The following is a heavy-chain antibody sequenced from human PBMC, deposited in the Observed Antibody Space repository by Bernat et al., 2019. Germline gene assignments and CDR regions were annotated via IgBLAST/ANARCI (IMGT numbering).Heavy chain of an antibody. J-gene: IGHJ4*02. V-gene: IGHV3-23*01. CDR1: GFTFSSYA. D-gene: IGHD2-21*02. CDR2: ISGSGGST. Sequence: EVQLLESGGGLVQPGGSLRLSCAASGFTFSSYAMTWVRQAPGKGLEWVSAISGSGGSTYYADSVKGRFAISRDNSKNTLYLQMNSLRAKDTAVYYCATGAAYCGGDCYSVLAYWGQGTLVTVSS. CDR3: ATGAAYCGGDCYSVLAY.